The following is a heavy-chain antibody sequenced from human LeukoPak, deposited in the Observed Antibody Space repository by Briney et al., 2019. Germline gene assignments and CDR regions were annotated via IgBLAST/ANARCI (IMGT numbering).Heavy chain of an antibody. CDR2: INHSGST. D-gene: IGHD3-22*01. CDR3: ARVGRYDSSGYYANWFDP. CDR1: GGSFSGYY. Sequence: SETLSLTCAVYGGSFSGYYWSWIRQPPGKGLEWIGEINHSGSTNYSPSLKSRVTISVDTSKNQFSLKLSSVTAADTAVYYCARVGRYDSSGYYANWFDPWGQGTLVTVSS. J-gene: IGHJ5*02. V-gene: IGHV4-34*01.